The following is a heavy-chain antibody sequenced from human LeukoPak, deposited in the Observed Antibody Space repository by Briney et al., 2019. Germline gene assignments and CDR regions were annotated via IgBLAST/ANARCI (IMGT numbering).Heavy chain of an antibody. J-gene: IGHJ5*02. Sequence: GASVKVSCKASGYTFTGYYMHWVRQAPGQELEWMGRINPNSGGTIYAQKFRGRVTMTRDTSISTAYMELSSLRSDDTAVYYCATNSQWLVGNWFDPWGQGTLVTVSS. V-gene: IGHV1-2*06. CDR1: GYTFTGYY. D-gene: IGHD6-19*01. CDR3: ATNSQWLVGNWFDP. CDR2: INPNSGGT.